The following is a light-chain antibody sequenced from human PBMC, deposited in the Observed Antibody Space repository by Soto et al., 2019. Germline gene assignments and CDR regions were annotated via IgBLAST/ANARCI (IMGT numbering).Light chain of an antibody. CDR1: QSISSNF. CDR2: GGS. CDR3: QQYGRSPPFI. Sequence: EIVLTQSPGTLSLSPGDRATLSCRASQSISSNFLAWYQHKPGQSPRLLIYGGSTMVTGIPDRFSGSGSGTDFTLTISRLEPEDFAVYHCQQYGRSPPFIVGPGTKVDIK. V-gene: IGKV3-20*01. J-gene: IGKJ3*01.